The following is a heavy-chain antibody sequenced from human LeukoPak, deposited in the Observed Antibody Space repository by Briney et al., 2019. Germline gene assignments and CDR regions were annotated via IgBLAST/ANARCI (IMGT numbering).Heavy chain of an antibody. CDR1: GGSISSYY. CDR2: IYTSGST. D-gene: IGHD6-6*01. V-gene: IGHV4-4*07. Sequence: VKPSETLSLTCTVSGGSISSYYWSWIRQPAGTGLEWIGRIYTSGSTNYNPSLKSRVTMSVDTSKNQFSLKLSSVTAADTAVYYCARSIAARPYYYYGMDVWGQGTTVTVSS. J-gene: IGHJ6*02. CDR3: ARSIAARPYYYYGMDV.